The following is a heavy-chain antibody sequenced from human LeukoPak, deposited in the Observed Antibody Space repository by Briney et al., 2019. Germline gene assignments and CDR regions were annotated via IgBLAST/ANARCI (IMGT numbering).Heavy chain of an antibody. CDR2: ISASGSDV. J-gene: IGHJ4*02. CDR3: ARRTAAGPFDY. Sequence: GGSLRLSCAASGFAFRSYVVNWVRQAPGKGLVWVSSISASGSDVKYADSVTGRFTVSRDNAKSSLYLEMNSLRAEDTAVYYCARRTAAGPFDYWGQGTLVTVSS. D-gene: IGHD6-13*01. CDR1: GFAFRSYV. V-gene: IGHV3-21*01.